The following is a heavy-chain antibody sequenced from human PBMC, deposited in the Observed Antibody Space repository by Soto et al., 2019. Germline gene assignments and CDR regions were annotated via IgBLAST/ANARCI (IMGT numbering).Heavy chain of an antibody. J-gene: IGHJ4*02. Sequence: ASVKVSCKASGYTFTSYGISCVRQAPGQGLEWMGWISAYNVNTNYAQKLQGRVTMTTDTSTSTASMELRSLRSDDTAVYYCARLGIVSTYSSGWYWWYYLDYWGQGTLVTVSS. CDR1: GYTFTSYG. CDR3: ARLGIVSTYSSGWYWWYYLDY. D-gene: IGHD6-19*01. V-gene: IGHV1-18*01. CDR2: ISAYNVNT.